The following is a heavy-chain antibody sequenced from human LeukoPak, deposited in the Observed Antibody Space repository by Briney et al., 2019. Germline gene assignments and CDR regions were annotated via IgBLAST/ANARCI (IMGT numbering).Heavy chain of an antibody. Sequence: SVKVSCKASGGTFSSYAISWVRQAPGQGLEWMGGIIPIFGTANYAQKLQGRVTMTTDTSTSTAYMELRSLRSDDTAVYYCARAHDYGDGTGGYWGQGTLVTVSS. J-gene: IGHJ4*02. CDR3: ARAHDYGDGTGGY. CDR1: GGTFSSYA. V-gene: IGHV1-69*05. CDR2: IIPIFGTA. D-gene: IGHD4-17*01.